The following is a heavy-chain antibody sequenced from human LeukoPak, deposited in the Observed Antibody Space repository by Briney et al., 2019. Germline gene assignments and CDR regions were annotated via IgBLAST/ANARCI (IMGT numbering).Heavy chain of an antibody. D-gene: IGHD6-13*01. CDR1: GYTFTDQY. J-gene: IGHJ4*02. CDR2: NDPNSGAT. V-gene: IGHV1-2*02. CDR3: AIDGSTWYYFDY. Sequence: ASVKVSCKASGYTFTDQYIHWVRQAPGQGLGWMGWNDPNSGATKYAQKFQGRVTMTRDTSISTAYMELSRLRSDDTAVYYCAIDGSTWYYFDYWGQGTLVTVSS.